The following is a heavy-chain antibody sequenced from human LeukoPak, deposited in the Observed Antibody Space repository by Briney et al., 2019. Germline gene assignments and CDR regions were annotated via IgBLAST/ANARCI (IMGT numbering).Heavy chain of an antibody. J-gene: IGHJ4*02. CDR2: INHSGST. Sequence: SETLSLTCAVYGGSFSGYYWSWIRQPPGKGLEWIGEINHSGSTNYNPSLKSRVTISVGTSKNQFSLKLSSVTAADTAVYYCARGPYYYDKFDYWGQGTLVTVSS. D-gene: IGHD3-22*01. CDR3: ARGPYYYDKFDY. V-gene: IGHV4-34*01. CDR1: GGSFSGYY.